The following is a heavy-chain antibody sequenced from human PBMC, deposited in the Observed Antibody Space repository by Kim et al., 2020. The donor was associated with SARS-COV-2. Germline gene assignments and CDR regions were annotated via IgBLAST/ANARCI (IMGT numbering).Heavy chain of an antibody. D-gene: IGHD1-26*01. J-gene: IGHJ1*01. CDR2: GTP. CDR3: ARDQWELPQR. V-gene: IGHV1-69*01. Sequence: GTPKYRQSFQGRVTITADESIRTAYMELRSLRSEDTAVYYCARDQWELPQRWGQGTLVTVSS.